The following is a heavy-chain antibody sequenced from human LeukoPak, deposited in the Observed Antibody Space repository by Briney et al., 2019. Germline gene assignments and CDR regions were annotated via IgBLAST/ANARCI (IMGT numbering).Heavy chain of an antibody. CDR2: IYYSGST. Sequence: PSETLSLTCTVSGGSISSYYWSWIRQPPGKGLEWIGYIYYSGSTNYSLSLKSRVTISVDTSKNQFSLKLSSVSAADTAVYYCARTGYYGRYFDYWGQGTLVTVSS. J-gene: IGHJ4*02. V-gene: IGHV4-59*01. CDR1: GGSISSYY. CDR3: ARTGYYGRYFDY. D-gene: IGHD3-9*01.